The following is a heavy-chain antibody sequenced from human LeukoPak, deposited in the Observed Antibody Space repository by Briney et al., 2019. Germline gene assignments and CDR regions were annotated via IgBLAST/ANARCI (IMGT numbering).Heavy chain of an antibody. D-gene: IGHD6-19*01. Sequence: PGGSLRLSCAASGFTFDDYGISWVRQAPGKGLEWVSRIHWNSGSTRYADSVKGRFTISRDNSKNTLFLQMTSLRAEDTAMYYCVRVYSEAGHWFVDYWGLGTLVTVPS. CDR2: IHWNSGST. V-gene: IGHV3-20*04. CDR3: VRVYSEAGHWFVDY. J-gene: IGHJ4*02. CDR1: GFTFDDYG.